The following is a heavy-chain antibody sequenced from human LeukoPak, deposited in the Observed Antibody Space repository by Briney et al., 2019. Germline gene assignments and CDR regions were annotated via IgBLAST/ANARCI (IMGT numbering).Heavy chain of an antibody. D-gene: IGHD1-14*01. Sequence: GGSLRLSCATSGFSFSNSSMSWVRQAPGKGLEWVANIKEDGSERYYLDSVEGRFATSSDNAKNSIYLQMNSMRAEDTAVYYCATAGDLNWFDPRGQGTLVIVSS. CDR2: IKEDGSER. CDR1: GFSFSNSS. V-gene: IGHV3-7*01. J-gene: IGHJ5*02. CDR3: ATAGDLNWFDP.